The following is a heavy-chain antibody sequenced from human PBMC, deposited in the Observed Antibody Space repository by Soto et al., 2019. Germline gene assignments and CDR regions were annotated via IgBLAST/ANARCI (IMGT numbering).Heavy chain of an antibody. CDR1: GFTFSSYG. V-gene: IGHV3-30*18. CDR3: AKALKMVYAMDY. CDR2: ISYDGSNK. D-gene: IGHD2-8*01. Sequence: QVQLVESGGGVVQPGRSLRLSCAASGFTFSSYGMHWVRQAPGKGLEWVAVISYDGSNKYYADSVKGRFTISRDNSKNTLYLQMNSLRAEDTAVYYCAKALKMVYAMDYWGQGTLVTVSS. J-gene: IGHJ4*02.